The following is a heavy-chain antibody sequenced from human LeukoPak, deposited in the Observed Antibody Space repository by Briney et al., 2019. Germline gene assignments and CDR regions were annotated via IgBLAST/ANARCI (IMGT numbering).Heavy chain of an antibody. CDR3: ARDSYYYDSSGYSYYFDY. J-gene: IGHJ4*02. V-gene: IGHV1-69*04. D-gene: IGHD3-22*01. CDR2: IIPILGIA. Sequence: SVEVSCRASGGTFSSYAISWVRQAPGQGLEWMGRIIPILGIANYAQKFQGRVTITADKSTSTAYMELSSLRSEDTAVYYCARDSYYYDSSGYSYYFDYWGQGTLVTVSS. CDR1: GGTFSSYA.